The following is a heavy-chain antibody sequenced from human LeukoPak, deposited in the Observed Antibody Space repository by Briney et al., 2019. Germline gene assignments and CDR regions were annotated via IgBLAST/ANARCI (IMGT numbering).Heavy chain of an antibody. CDR2: IISILGIA. Sequence: SVKVSCKASGGTFSSYAISWVRQAPGQGLEWMGRIISILGIANYAQKFQGRVTITADKSTSTAYMELSSLRSEDTAVYYCARDGGYQLLYAFDIWGQGTMVTVSS. J-gene: IGHJ3*02. CDR3: ARDGGYQLLYAFDI. CDR1: GGTFSSYA. V-gene: IGHV1-69*04. D-gene: IGHD2-2*02.